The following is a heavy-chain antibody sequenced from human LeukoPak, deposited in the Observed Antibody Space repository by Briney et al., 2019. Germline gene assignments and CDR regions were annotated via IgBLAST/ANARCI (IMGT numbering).Heavy chain of an antibody. D-gene: IGHD3-10*01. CDR2: IWYDGSNI. CDR3: AKPIGLVPSALWGLDY. Sequence: GRSLRLSCAASAFAFSDSGMHWVRQAQGKGLEWVAFIWYDGSNIYYADSVKGRFTISRDNSKNTVYLQKNSLRPEDTAVYYCAKPIGLVPSALWGLDYWGQGTLVTVSS. CDR1: AFAFSDSG. J-gene: IGHJ4*02. V-gene: IGHV3-33*03.